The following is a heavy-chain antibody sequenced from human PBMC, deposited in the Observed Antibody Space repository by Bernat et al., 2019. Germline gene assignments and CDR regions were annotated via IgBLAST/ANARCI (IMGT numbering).Heavy chain of an antibody. CDR1: GFTFSDYY. D-gene: IGHD2-21*01. V-gene: IGHV3-11*04. J-gene: IGHJ4*02. CDR2: ISSSSTTI. Sequence: QVQLVESGGGLVKPGGSLRLSCAASGFTFSDYYMSWIRQAPGKGLEWVSYISSSSTTIYYADSVKGRYTISRDNANNSLNLQMNSLRDEDTAVYYCARAAGDGRHSFEYWGQGTLVSVSS. CDR3: ARAAGDGRHSFEY.